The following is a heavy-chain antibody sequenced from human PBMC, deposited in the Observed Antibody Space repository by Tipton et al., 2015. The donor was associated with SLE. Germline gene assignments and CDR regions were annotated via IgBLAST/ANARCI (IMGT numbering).Heavy chain of an antibody. CDR1: GFTFSYYS. V-gene: IGHV3-23*01. Sequence: SLRLSCAASGFTFSYYSMNWVRQAPGKGLEWVSAISGSGGSTYYADSVKGRFTISRDNSKNTLYLQMNSLRAEDTAVYYCAKDSLRGSHYYYYYYYMDVWGKGTTVTVSS. CDR2: ISGSGGST. J-gene: IGHJ6*03. D-gene: IGHD1-26*01. CDR3: AKDSLRGSHYYYYYYYMDV.